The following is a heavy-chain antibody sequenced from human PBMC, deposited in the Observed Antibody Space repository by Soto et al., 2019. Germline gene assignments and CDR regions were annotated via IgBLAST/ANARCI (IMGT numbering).Heavy chain of an antibody. CDR1: GFTFSSYA. Sequence: GGSLRLSCAASGFTFSSYAMSWVRQAPGKGLEWVSAISASGGSADYADSVMGRFTISRDNSKNTLYLQMNSLRVEDTAVYYCAKDARSGWNFDYWGQGTLVTVSS. V-gene: IGHV3-23*01. J-gene: IGHJ4*02. D-gene: IGHD6-19*01. CDR2: ISASGGSA. CDR3: AKDARSGWNFDY.